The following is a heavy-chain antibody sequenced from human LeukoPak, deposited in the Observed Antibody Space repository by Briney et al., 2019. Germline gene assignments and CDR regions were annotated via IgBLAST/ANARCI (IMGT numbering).Heavy chain of an antibody. CDR3: ARFKFGQTTVTTEDY. Sequence: ASVKVSCKASGYTFTGYYMHWVRQAPGQGLEWMGRINPNSGGTNYEQKFQGRVTMTRDTSISTAYMELSRLRSDDTAVYYCARFKFGQTTVTTEDYWGQGTLVTVSS. V-gene: IGHV1-2*06. J-gene: IGHJ4*02. D-gene: IGHD4-17*01. CDR1: GYTFTGYY. CDR2: INPNSGGT.